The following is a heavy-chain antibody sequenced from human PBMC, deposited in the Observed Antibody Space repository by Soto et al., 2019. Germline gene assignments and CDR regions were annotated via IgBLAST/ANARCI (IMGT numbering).Heavy chain of an antibody. CDR3: AKDCSSTSCYGGFDY. D-gene: IGHD2-2*01. Sequence: QVQLVESGGGVVQPGRSLRLSCAASGFTFSSYGMHWVRQAPGKGLEWVAVISYDGSNKYYADSVKGRFTISRDNSKNTLYLQMNSLRAEDTAVYYCAKDCSSTSCYGGFDYWGQGTLVTVSS. CDR2: ISYDGSNK. CDR1: GFTFSSYG. V-gene: IGHV3-30*18. J-gene: IGHJ4*02.